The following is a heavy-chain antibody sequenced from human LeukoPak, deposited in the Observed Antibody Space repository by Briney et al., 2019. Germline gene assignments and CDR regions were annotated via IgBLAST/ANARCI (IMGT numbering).Heavy chain of an antibody. D-gene: IGHD6-19*01. CDR3: PKQREGWYSFDL. CDR1: GFNFDDYG. CDR2: VSWNSGGI. J-gene: IGHJ3*01. Sequence: GGSLRLSCAASGFNFDDYGMHWVRQAPGKGLEWVSSVSWNSGGIGYSDSVRGRFTISRDNAKNSLYLEMNSLRPEDTALYYCPKQREGWYSFDLWGQGTMVTVSS. V-gene: IGHV3-9*01.